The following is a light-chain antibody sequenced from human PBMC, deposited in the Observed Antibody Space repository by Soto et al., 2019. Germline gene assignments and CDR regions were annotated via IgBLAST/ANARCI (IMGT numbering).Light chain of an antibody. CDR3: QHYNSYSEA. CDR1: QSIGSW. CDR2: KAS. J-gene: IGKJ1*01. V-gene: IGKV1-5*03. Sequence: DIQMTQSPSILSASVGDRVPITCRASQSIGSWVAWYQQKPGRAPNLLIHKASHLKSGVPSRFSGSGSGTEFTLTISSLQPDDFATYYCQHYNSYSEAFGQGTKVDIK.